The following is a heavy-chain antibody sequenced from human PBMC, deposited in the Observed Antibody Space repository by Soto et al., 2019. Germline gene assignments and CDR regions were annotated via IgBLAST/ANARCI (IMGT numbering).Heavy chain of an antibody. V-gene: IGHV1-2*02. D-gene: IGHD6-19*01. CDR3: ARRSSGWSDY. CDR2: INPNSGGT. J-gene: IGHJ4*02. CDR1: GYTFSDYY. Sequence: ASVKVSCKASGYTFSDYYMHWLRQAPGQGLEWMGWINPNSGGTNYAQKFQGRVTMTSDTSITTAYMELTSLTSDDTAMYYCARRSSGWSDYWGQGTLVTVSS.